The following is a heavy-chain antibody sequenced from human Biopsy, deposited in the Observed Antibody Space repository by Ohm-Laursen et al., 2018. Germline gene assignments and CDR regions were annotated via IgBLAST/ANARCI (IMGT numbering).Heavy chain of an antibody. J-gene: IGHJ2*01. CDR3: ARHAPSYSGSYWRYFDL. CDR1: GGSISSYY. V-gene: IGHV4-59*08. CDR2: IYYTGST. D-gene: IGHD1-26*01. Sequence: SDTLSLTCTVSGGSISSYYWGWIRQPPGKGLEWIGYIYYTGSTNYNPSFKSRVTISVDKSMNHLSLRLTPVTAADTAVYYCARHAPSYSGSYWRYFDLWGRGTLVTVSS.